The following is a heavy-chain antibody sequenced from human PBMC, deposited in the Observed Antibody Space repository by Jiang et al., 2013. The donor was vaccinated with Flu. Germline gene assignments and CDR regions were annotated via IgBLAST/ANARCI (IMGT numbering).Heavy chain of an antibody. CDR1: GGSISSSSYY. CDR2: IYYSGNT. CDR3: ARASKRSVVARSGLDV. V-gene: IGHV4-39*07. J-gene: IGHJ6*02. Sequence: GPGLVKPSETLSLTCTVSGGSISSSSYYWGWIRQPPGKGLEWIGNIYYSGNTFYNPSLTSRVTISLDTSKNQFSLKLSSVTAADTAVYYCARASKRSVVARSGLDVWGQGTTVTVSS. D-gene: IGHD2-15*01.